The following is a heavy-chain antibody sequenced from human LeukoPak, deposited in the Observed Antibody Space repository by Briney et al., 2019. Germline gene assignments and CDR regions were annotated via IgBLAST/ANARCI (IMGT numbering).Heavy chain of an antibody. D-gene: IGHD3-22*01. V-gene: IGHV3-23*01. Sequence: PGGSLRLSCAASGFTFSSYAMSWVRQAPGKGLEWVSAISGSGGSTYYADSVKGRFTISGDNSKNTLYLQMNSLRAEDTAVYYCAKDRWYDSGRDCMDVWGQGTTVTVSS. CDR2: ISGSGGST. CDR1: GFTFSSYA. J-gene: IGHJ6*02. CDR3: AKDRWYDSGRDCMDV.